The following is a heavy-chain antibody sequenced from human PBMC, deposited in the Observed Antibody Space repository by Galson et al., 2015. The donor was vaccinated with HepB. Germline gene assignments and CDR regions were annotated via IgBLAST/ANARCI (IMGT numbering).Heavy chain of an antibody. CDR1: GFIFSDYY. CDR3: ARSYSSSWFIYFQH. D-gene: IGHD6-13*01. J-gene: IGHJ1*01. Sequence: SLRLSCAASGFIFSDYYMSWIRQAPGKGLEWVSYISSSGASAYYADSVKGRFTISRDNAKNSLYLQMNSLRAEDTAVYYCARSYSSSWFIYFQHWGQGTRVTVSS. CDR2: ISSSGASA. V-gene: IGHV3-11*01.